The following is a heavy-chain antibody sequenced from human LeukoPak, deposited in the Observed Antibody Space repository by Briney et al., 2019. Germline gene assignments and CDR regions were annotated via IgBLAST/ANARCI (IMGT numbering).Heavy chain of an antibody. Sequence: SETLSLTCVLYGGSSSGYYWSWIRQPPGKGLEWTGEINHSGSTNYNPSLKSRVTISVDTSKNQFSLKLSSVTAADTAVYYCARGHRMYYYGSGSYLGGDFDYWGQGTLVTVSS. V-gene: IGHV4-34*01. CDR3: ARGHRMYYYGSGSYLGGDFDY. J-gene: IGHJ4*02. D-gene: IGHD3-10*01. CDR1: GGSSSGYY. CDR2: INHSGST.